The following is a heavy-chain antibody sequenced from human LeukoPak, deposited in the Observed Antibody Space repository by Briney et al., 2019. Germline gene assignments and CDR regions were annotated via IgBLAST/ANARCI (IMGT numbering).Heavy chain of an antibody. CDR2: ISSSGSTI. J-gene: IGHJ4*02. D-gene: IGHD3-22*01. CDR3: ARDRRASSGYGGGFDY. Sequence: PGGSLRLSGAASGFTFSDYYMRWIRRAPGKGLVWVSYISSSGSTIYYADSVKGRFRISRDNAKNSLYLQINSLRAEDTAVYYCARDRRASSGYGGGFDYWGQGTLVTVSS. CDR1: GFTFSDYY. V-gene: IGHV3-11*01.